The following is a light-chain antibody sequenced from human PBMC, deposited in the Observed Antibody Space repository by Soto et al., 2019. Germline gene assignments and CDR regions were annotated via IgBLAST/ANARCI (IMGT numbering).Light chain of an antibody. CDR3: GSWDSSLSAVV. CDR2: DNN. CDR1: NSNVANNY. V-gene: IGLV1-51*01. Sequence: QSVLTQPPSVSAAPGQKVTISCSGSNSNVANNYVSWYQQFPGTAPTVVIYDNNKRPSGIPDRFSGSKSGTSDTLGITGLQTGDEADYYCGSWDSSLSAVVFGGGTKLTVL. J-gene: IGLJ3*02.